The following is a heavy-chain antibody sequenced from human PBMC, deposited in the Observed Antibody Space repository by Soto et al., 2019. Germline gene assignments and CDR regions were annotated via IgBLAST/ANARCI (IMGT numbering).Heavy chain of an antibody. V-gene: IGHV2-5*02. J-gene: IGHJ6*02. D-gene: IGHD2-21*02. Sequence: QITLKESGPTLVKPTQTLTLTCTFSGFSLNTGGMGVGWIRQPPGKALEWLALIYWDGDRRYSPSLMSRLTITKDTSKNQVVLTITNMDPVDTATYYCVHSRCGGDCLQSYSSHYYYGMDIWGQGTTVTVSS. CDR1: GFSLNTGGMG. CDR3: VHSRCGGDCLQSYSSHYYYGMDI. CDR2: IYWDGDR.